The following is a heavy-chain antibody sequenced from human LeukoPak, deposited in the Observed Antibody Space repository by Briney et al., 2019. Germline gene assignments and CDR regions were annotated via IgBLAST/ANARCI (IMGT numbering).Heavy chain of an antibody. D-gene: IGHD4-17*01. J-gene: IGHJ4*02. CDR1: GGTFSSYA. V-gene: IGHV1-69*01. Sequence: SVKVSCKASGGTFSSYAISWVRQAPGQGLEWMGGIIPIFGTANYAQKFQGRVTITADESTSTAHMELSSLRSEDTAVYYCARESTTHDYGDFFDYWGQGTLVTVSS. CDR2: IIPIFGTA. CDR3: ARESTTHDYGDFFDY.